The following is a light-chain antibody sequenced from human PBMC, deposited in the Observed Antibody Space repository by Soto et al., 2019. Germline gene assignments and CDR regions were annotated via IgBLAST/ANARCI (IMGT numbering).Light chain of an antibody. CDR2: MIS. V-gene: IGKV2-24*01. CDR3: KQATPPYT. CDR1: QSLVHRDGKTY. J-gene: IGKJ2*01. Sequence: EIVMTQTPLSSRVTLGQPPSISCRSSQSLVHRDGKTYLGWLHQRPGQPPRLLIYMISDRFSGVPDRFSGSGAGTDFTLKISRVEAEDVGVYYCKQATPPYTFGQGTKLEIE.